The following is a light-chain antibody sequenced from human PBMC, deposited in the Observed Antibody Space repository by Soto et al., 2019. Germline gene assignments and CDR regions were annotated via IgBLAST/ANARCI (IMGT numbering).Light chain of an antibody. Sequence: QSVLTQPGSVSGSPGQSIAISCTGTSSDVGGYNYVSWYQQHPGKAPKLMIYDVSNRPSGVSNRFSGSKSGNTASLTTSGLQAEDEADYYCSSYTSSSTYVFGTGTKVTVL. V-gene: IGLV2-14*01. CDR3: SSYTSSSTYV. CDR2: DVS. J-gene: IGLJ1*01. CDR1: SSDVGGYNY.